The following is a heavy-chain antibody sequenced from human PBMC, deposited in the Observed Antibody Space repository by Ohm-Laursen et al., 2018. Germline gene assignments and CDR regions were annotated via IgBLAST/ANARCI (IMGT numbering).Heavy chain of an antibody. Sequence: SLRLSCSASGFTFRSYEMNWVRQAPGKGLEWISYISSGSSTVYYADSVKGRFTISRDNAENSLYLQMNSLRAEDTAVYYCAKGTTDVDYWGQGTLVTVSS. CDR2: ISSGSSTV. J-gene: IGHJ4*02. V-gene: IGHV3-48*03. CDR1: GFTFRSYE. D-gene: IGHD1-1*01. CDR3: AKGTTDVDY.